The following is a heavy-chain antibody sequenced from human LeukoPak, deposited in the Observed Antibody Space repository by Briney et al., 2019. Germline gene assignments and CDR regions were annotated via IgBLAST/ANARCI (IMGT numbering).Heavy chain of an antibody. J-gene: IGHJ4*02. V-gene: IGHV3-30*10. CDR1: GFTFSSFA. CDR2: ISYDGTQE. CDR3: AREDYYFDY. Sequence: GRSLRLSCAASGFTFSSFAMHWVRQAPGKGLEWVAVISYDGTQEYYTDSVKGRFTISRDNSKNSLYLQMSSLRTEDTAVYYCAREDYYFDYWGQGTLVTVSS.